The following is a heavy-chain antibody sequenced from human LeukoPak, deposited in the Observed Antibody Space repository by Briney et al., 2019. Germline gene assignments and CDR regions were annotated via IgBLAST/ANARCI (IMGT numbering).Heavy chain of an antibody. Sequence: ASVKFSCKASGYTFTSYVINWVRQAPGQGLEWMGWISPYNGNTNYAQKLQGTVTMTTDTSTSTAYMELRSLRSDDTAVYYCARVYSSSWYGWFDPWGQGTLVTVSS. V-gene: IGHV1-18*01. CDR2: ISPYNGNT. CDR3: ARVYSSSWYGWFDP. D-gene: IGHD6-13*01. J-gene: IGHJ5*02. CDR1: GYTFTSYV.